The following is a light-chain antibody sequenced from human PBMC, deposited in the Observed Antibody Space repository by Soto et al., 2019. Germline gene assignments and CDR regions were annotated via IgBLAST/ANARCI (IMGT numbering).Light chain of an antibody. CDR2: STN. CDR1: SGSVSTNYY. V-gene: IGLV8-61*01. J-gene: IGLJ3*02. CDR3: VLYMGSGIWV. Sequence: QAVVTQEPSFSVSPGGTVTLTCGLGSGSVSTNYYPSWYQQTPGQAPRTLIYSTNTRSSGVPDRFSGSILGNKAALTITGAQADDESDYYCVLYMGSGIWVFGGGTKVTVL.